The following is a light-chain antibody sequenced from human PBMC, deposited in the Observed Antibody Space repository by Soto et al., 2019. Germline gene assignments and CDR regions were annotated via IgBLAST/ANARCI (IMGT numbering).Light chain of an antibody. J-gene: IGKJ1*01. Sequence: IQMTQSPSSLSASVGDRVTITCRASQSISSFLNWYQQKPGKAPDLLIYAASNLQSGVPSRFSGSGSGTEFTLTISSLQPEDFATFYCQQSYSTPWTFGQGTKVDIK. CDR1: QSISSF. CDR3: QQSYSTPWT. CDR2: AAS. V-gene: IGKV1-39*01.